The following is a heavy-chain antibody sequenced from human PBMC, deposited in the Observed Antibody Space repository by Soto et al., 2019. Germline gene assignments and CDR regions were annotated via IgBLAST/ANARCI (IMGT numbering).Heavy chain of an antibody. CDR3: ARDGLVAVGGIRYYYYGMDV. Sequence: QVQLQESGPGLVKPSGTLSLTCAVSGGSISSSNWWSWVRQPPGKGLEWIGEIYHSGSTNYNPSHKRRGTTSVDKSKNHYSLKLSSVTAADTAVYYCARDGLVAVGGIRYYYYGMDVWGQRTTVTVSS. CDR1: GGSISSSNW. J-gene: IGHJ6*02. V-gene: IGHV4-4*02. D-gene: IGHD6-19*01. CDR2: IYHSGST.